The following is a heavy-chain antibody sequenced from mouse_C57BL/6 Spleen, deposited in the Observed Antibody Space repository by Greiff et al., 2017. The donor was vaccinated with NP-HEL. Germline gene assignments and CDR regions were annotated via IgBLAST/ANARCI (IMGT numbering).Heavy chain of an antibody. CDR2: IYPGSGST. D-gene: IGHD1-1*01. J-gene: IGHJ1*03. CDR3: AREGTTVPYWYFDV. V-gene: IGHV1-55*01. CDR1: GYTFTSYW. Sequence: QVQLQQPGAELVKPGASVKMSCKASGYTFTSYWITWVKQRPGQGLEWIGDIYPGSGSTNYNEQFKSKATLTVDTSSSTAYMQLSSLTSEDSAVYYGAREGTTVPYWYFDVWGKGTTVTVSS.